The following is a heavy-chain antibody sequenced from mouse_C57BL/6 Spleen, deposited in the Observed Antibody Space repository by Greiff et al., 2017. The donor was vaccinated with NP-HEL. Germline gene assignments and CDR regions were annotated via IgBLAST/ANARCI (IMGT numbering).Heavy chain of an antibody. J-gene: IGHJ3*01. CDR3: ARGVFPYGSSPAWFAY. D-gene: IGHD1-1*01. CDR2: IYPGSGST. Sequence: VQLQQPGAELVKPGASVKMSCKASGYTFTSYWITWVKQRPGQGLAWIGDIYPGSGSTNYNEKFKSKATLTVDTSSSTAYMQLSSLTSEDSAVYYCARGVFPYGSSPAWFAYWGQGTLVTVSA. V-gene: IGHV1-55*01. CDR1: GYTFTSYW.